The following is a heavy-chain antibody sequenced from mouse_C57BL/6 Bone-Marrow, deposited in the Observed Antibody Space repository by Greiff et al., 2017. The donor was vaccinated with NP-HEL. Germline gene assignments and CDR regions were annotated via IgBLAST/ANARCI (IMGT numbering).Heavy chain of an antibody. Sequence: EVKLVESEVSSVRPGSSMKLSCTASGFTFSDYYMAWVRQVPEKGLEWVANINYDGSSTYYLDSLKSRFIISRDNAKNILYLQMSSLKSEDTATYYCARDGDYDAYAMDYWGQGTSVTVSS. D-gene: IGHD2-3*01. J-gene: IGHJ4*01. V-gene: IGHV5-16*01. CDR2: INYDGSST. CDR3: ARDGDYDAYAMDY. CDR1: GFTFSDYY.